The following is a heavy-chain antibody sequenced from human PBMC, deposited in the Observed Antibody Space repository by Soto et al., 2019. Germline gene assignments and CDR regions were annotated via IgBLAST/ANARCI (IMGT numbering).Heavy chain of an antibody. CDR1: GGSVSNASFY. CDR2: IFYTGVT. CDR3: VRVLDSSWYADL. V-gene: IGHV4-61*03. Sequence: QVQLQESGPGLVKPSETLSLTCSVSGGSVSNASFYWTWIRQAPGTGLEYIGYIFYTGVTNYNPSLSSRVTISLDTSKNHFSLKLNSMTAAHTAVYYCVRVLDSSWYADLWGRGTLVTVSS. D-gene: IGHD3-22*01. J-gene: IGHJ2*01.